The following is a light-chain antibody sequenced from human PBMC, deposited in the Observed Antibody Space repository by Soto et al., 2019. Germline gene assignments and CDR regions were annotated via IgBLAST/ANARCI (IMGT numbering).Light chain of an antibody. J-gene: IGKJ1*01. CDR1: QSISSW. V-gene: IGKV1-5*01. CDR2: DAS. Sequence: STLSASVGDRVTITCRASQSISSWLAWYQQKPGKAPKLLIYDASSLEGGVPSRFSGSGSGTEFTLTISSLQPDDFATYYCQQYDSFWTFGQGTKVDIK. CDR3: QQYDSFWT.